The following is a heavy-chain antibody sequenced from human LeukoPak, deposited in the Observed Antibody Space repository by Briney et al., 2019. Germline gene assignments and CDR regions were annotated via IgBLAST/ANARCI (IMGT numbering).Heavy chain of an antibody. D-gene: IGHD6-13*01. J-gene: IGHJ4*02. Sequence: PGGSLRLSCAASGFTVSSNYMSWVRQAPGKGLEWVSVIYSGGSTYYADSVKGRFTISRDNSKNTLYLQMNSLRAEDTAVYYCARDLTIAAAGTGYFDHWGQGTLVTVSS. CDR1: GFTVSSNY. V-gene: IGHV3-66*01. CDR3: ARDLTIAAAGTGYFDH. CDR2: IYSGGST.